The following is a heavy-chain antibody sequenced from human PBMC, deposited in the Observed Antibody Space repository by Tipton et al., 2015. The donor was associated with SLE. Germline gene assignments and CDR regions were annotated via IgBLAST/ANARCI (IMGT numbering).Heavy chain of an antibody. V-gene: IGHV4-39*07. Sequence: GLVKPSETLSLTCSVSGASMSRNNHYWGCIRQSPGKGLQWIGSIYHSGTTYYNPSLKSRVTMSLDMSKNQFSLNLSSVTVADTAVYYCAREAYSYGPENYYYYYYMDVWGKGTTVTVSS. CDR2: IYHSGTT. CDR1: GASMSRNNHY. CDR3: AREAYSYGPENYYYYYYMDV. J-gene: IGHJ6*03. D-gene: IGHD1-26*01.